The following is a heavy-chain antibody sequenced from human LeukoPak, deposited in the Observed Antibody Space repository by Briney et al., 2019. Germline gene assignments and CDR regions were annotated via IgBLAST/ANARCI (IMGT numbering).Heavy chain of an antibody. Sequence: ASVKVSCKASGYTFTGYYIHWVRQAPGQGLEWMGWINPNSGGTNYAQKFQGRVTMTGDTSISTAYMELSRLGSDDTAVYYCARRIPVAGLDYWGQGTLVTVSS. V-gene: IGHV1-2*02. CDR1: GYTFTGYY. D-gene: IGHD6-19*01. CDR3: ARRIPVAGLDY. J-gene: IGHJ4*02. CDR2: INPNSGGT.